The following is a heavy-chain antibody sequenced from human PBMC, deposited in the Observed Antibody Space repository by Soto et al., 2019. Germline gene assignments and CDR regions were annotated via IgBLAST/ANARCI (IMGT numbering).Heavy chain of an antibody. CDR2: IYQDGST. CDR1: GGSLGRGGYY. CDR3: ARETYGDFDRYVQY. V-gene: IGHV4-31*03. D-gene: IGHD4-17*01. Sequence: QVQLQESGPRLVKPSQTLSLTCTVSGGSLGRGGYYWSWIRQHPGKGLEWIGYIYQDGSTYYNPSLKSRVTIAMGSSENQFSLRLTSVTDADTAVYYCARETYGDFDRYVQYWGQGTLFTVSS. J-gene: IGHJ1*01.